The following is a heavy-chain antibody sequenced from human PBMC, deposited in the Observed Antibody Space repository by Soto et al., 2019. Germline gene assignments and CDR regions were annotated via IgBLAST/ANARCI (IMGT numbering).Heavy chain of an antibody. Sequence: EVQLVQSGAEVKKPGESLRISCKGSGYSFTSYWISWVRQMPGKGLEWMGRIDPSDSYTNYSPSFQGHVTISADKSISTAYLQWSSLKASDTAMYYCARRSSSSRGWDYYYYGMDVWGQGTTVTVSS. V-gene: IGHV5-10-1*03. D-gene: IGHD2-2*01. CDR1: GYSFTSYW. J-gene: IGHJ6*02. CDR3: ARRSSSSRGWDYYYYGMDV. CDR2: IDPSDSYT.